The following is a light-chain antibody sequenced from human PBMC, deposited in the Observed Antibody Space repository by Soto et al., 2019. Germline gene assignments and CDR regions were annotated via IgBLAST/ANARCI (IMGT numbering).Light chain of an antibody. V-gene: IGLV2-14*01. J-gene: IGLJ1*01. CDR1: SSDVGGYNY. Sequence: SVLTLPASVSGSPGQSITISCTGTSSDVGGYNYVSWYQQHPGKAPKLMIYDVSNRPSGVSNRFSGSKSGNTASLTISGLQAEDEADYYCSSYTSSSTYVFGTGTKLTV. CDR2: DVS. CDR3: SSYTSSSTYV.